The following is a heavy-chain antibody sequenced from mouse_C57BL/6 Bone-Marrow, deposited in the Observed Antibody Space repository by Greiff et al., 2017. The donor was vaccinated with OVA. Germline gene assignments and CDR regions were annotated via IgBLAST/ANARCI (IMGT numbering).Heavy chain of an antibody. CDR2: IDPETGGT. CDR1: GYTFTDYE. CDR3: TRYPDD. Sequence: QVQLKESGAELVRPGASVTLSCKASGYTFTDYEMHWVKQTPVHGLEWIGAIDPETGGTAYNQKFKGKAILTADKSSSTAYMELRSLTSEDSAVYYCTRYPDDWGQGTTLTVSS. J-gene: IGHJ2*01. V-gene: IGHV1-15*01.